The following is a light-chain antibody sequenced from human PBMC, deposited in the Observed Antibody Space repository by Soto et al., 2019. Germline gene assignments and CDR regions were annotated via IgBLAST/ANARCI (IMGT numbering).Light chain of an antibody. V-gene: IGKV3-20*01. CDR1: QSVKSSY. Sequence: EIVLTHSPVTLSLSPWEIATLSCRASQSVKSSYLAWYQQKAGQAPRLLIYGASSRATGIPDRFSGSGSGTDFTLTISRLEPEDFAVYYCQQYGSSPITFGQGTRLEIK. CDR2: GAS. CDR3: QQYGSSPIT. J-gene: IGKJ5*01.